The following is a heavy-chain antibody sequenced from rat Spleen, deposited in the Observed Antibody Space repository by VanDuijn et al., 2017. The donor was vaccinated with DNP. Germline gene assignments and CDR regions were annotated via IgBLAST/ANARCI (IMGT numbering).Heavy chain of an antibody. CDR3: ARDGQWDYLDY. J-gene: IGHJ2*01. CDR1: GFSLTNHH. D-gene: IGHD1-1*01. CDR2: VWLGGTT. Sequence: QVQLRESGPGLVQPSQTLSLACTVSGFSLTNHHVHWVRQPSGKGLQRMGVVWLGGTTHISSIFKSRVSISRDTSTSQVFLKVNSLQAEDTATYYCARDGQWDYLDYWGQGVMVTVAS. V-gene: IGHV2-30*01.